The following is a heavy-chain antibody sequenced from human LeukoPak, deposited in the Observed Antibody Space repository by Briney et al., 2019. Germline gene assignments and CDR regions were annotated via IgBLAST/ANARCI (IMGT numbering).Heavy chain of an antibody. CDR1: GFTVSSNY. V-gene: IGHV3-53*01. D-gene: IGHD3-9*01. CDR3: VRDDILTGYPTPFDY. Sequence: GGSLRLSCAASGFTVSSNYMSWVRQAPGKGLEWVSVIYSGGSTYYADSVKGRFTISRDNAKNSLYLQMNSLRAEDTALYYCVRDDILTGYPTPFDYWGQGTLVTVSS. J-gene: IGHJ4*02. CDR2: IYSGGST.